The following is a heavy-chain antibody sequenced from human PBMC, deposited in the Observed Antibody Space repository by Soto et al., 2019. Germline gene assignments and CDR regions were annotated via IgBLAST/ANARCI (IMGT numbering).Heavy chain of an antibody. Sequence: GGSLRLSCAASGFTFSNAWMSWVRQAPGKGLEWVGRIKSKTDGGTTDYAAPVKGRFTISRDDSKNTLYLQMNSLKTEDTAVYYCTTGLTGWAHNYYYYYMDVWGKGTTVTVSS. CDR2: IKSKTDGGTT. CDR1: GFTFSNAW. CDR3: TTGLTGWAHNYYYYYMDV. D-gene: IGHD3-9*01. J-gene: IGHJ6*03. V-gene: IGHV3-15*01.